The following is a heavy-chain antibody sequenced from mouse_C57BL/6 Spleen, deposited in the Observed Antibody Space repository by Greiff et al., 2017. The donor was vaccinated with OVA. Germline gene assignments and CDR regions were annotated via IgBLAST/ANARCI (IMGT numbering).Heavy chain of an antibody. CDR3: TTGDGKRYFDV. Sequence: VQLQQSGAELVRPGASVKLSCTASGFNIKDYYMHWVKQRPEQGLEWIGRIDPEDGDTDYAPKFQGKATMTADTSSNTAYLQLSSLTSEDTAVYYCTTGDGKRYFDVWGTGTTVTVSS. D-gene: IGHD2-1*01. J-gene: IGHJ1*03. CDR2: IDPEDGDT. V-gene: IGHV14-1*01. CDR1: GFNIKDYY.